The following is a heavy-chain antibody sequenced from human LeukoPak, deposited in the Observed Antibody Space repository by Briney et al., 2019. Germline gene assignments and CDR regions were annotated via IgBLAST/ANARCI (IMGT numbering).Heavy chain of an antibody. CDR2: IAYDGSNK. D-gene: IGHD3-10*01. CDR1: GFTFSNYG. Sequence: PGRSLRLSCAASGFTFSNYGMFWVRQAPGKGLEWVAGIAYDGSNKDYADSVKGRFTISRDNSKNTLYLQMNSLRAEDTAVYYCARDGAGSGSYFYFDYWGQGTLVTVSS. CDR3: ARDGAGSGSYFYFDY. V-gene: IGHV3-30*03. J-gene: IGHJ4*02.